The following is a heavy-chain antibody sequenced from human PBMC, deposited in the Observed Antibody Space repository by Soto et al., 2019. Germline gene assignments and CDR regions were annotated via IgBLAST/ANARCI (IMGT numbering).Heavy chain of an antibody. J-gene: IGHJ3*02. D-gene: IGHD3-22*01. CDR3: AKDSRYDSSPDAFDI. CDR2: MSFDGNNQ. CDR1: GYTLTDLS. Sequence: SCKVSGYTLTDLSMHWVRQAPGKGLEWVAVMSFDGNNQYYADSVMGRFTISRDTSKSTLYLQMNSLRTEDTGVYYCAKDSRYDSSPDAFDIWGQGTMVTVSS. V-gene: IGHV3-30*18.